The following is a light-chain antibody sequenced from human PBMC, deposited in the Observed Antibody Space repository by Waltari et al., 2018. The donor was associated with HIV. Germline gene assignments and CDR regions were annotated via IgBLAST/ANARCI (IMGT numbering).Light chain of an antibody. V-gene: IGLV2-11*01. CDR2: NVN. CDR1: SSYVDTF. J-gene: IGLJ1*01. Sequence: QSALTQPPSVSGSPGQSLTISCTGTSSYVDTFVSWYQQHPGKAPQVIIYNVNNRPSGVPERFSGSKSGNTAFLTISGLQADDEAEYHCCSHAGNFIFAFGTGTKVTVL. CDR3: CSHAGNFIFA.